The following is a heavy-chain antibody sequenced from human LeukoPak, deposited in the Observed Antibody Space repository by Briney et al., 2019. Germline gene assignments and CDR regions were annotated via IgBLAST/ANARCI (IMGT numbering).Heavy chain of an antibody. V-gene: IGHV3-20*04. J-gene: IGHJ5*02. CDR3: ARGPGEDPPVWFDP. CDR1: GFTFDDYG. Sequence: GGSLRLSCAASGFTFDDYGMSWVRQAPGKGLEWVSGINWNGGSTGYADSVKGRFTISRDNAKNSLYLQMNSLRAEDTALYYCARGPGEDPPVWFDPWGQGTLVTVSS. CDR2: INWNGGST. D-gene: IGHD4-17*01.